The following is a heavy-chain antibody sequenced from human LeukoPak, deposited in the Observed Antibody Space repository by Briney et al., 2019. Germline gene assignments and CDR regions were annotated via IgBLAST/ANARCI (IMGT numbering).Heavy chain of an antibody. V-gene: IGHV4-59*08. D-gene: IGHD3-3*01. CDR1: GGSTSSYY. CDR2: IYYSGST. Sequence: SETLSLTCTVSGGSTSSYYWSWIRQPPGKGLEWIGYIYYSGSTNYNPSLKSRVTISVDTSKNQFSLKLSSVTAADTAVYYCARSQTYYDFWSGYVFDYWGQGTLVTVSS. J-gene: IGHJ4*02. CDR3: ARSQTYYDFWSGYVFDY.